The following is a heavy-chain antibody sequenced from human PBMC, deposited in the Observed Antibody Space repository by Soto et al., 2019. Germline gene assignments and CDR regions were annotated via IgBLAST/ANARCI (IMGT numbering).Heavy chain of an antibody. J-gene: IGHJ6*02. D-gene: IGHD3-22*01. CDR1: GYTLTELS. CDR3: ARDLIRYYYDSSGYYPDSYYYYYGMDV. CDR2: INPNSGGT. V-gene: IGHV1-2*04. Sequence: ASVKVSCKVSGYTLTELSMHWVRQAPGKGLEWMGWINPNSGGTNYAQKFKGWVTMTRDTSISTAYMELSRLRSDDTAVYYCARDLIRYYYDSSGYYPDSYYYYYGMDVWGQGTTVTVSS.